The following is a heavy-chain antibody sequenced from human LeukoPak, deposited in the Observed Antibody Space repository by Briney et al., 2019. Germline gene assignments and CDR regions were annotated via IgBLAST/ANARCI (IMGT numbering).Heavy chain of an antibody. CDR2: TYYRSKWYS. CDR1: GDSVSSNSVA. V-gene: IGHV6-1*01. D-gene: IGHD6-19*01. CDR3: ARNWGSGWDFDY. J-gene: IGHJ4*02. Sequence: SQTLSLTCAISGDSVSSNSVAWNWIRQSPSRGLEWLGRTYYRSKWYSDYAVSVKSRITINPDTSKNQFSLQLKSVTPEDTAVYYCARNWGSGWDFDYWGQGTLVTVSS.